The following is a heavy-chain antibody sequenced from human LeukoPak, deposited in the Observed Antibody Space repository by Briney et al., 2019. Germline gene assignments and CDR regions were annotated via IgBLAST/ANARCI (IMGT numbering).Heavy chain of an antibody. CDR3: TTEKAEVTMIVVVTTYFDY. J-gene: IGHJ4*02. Sequence: PPGGSLRLSCATSGFTLSDYYMNWVRQAPGKGLEWVGRTRNKANSYITDYAASVKGRFTISRDDSKKSLYLQMNSLKTEDTAVYYCTTEKAEVTMIVVVTTYFDYWGQGTLVTVSS. CDR1: GFTLSDYY. D-gene: IGHD3-22*01. V-gene: IGHV3-72*01. CDR2: TRNKANSYIT.